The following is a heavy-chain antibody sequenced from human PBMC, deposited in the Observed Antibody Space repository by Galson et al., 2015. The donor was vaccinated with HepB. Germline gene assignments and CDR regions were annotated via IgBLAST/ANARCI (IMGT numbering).Heavy chain of an antibody. CDR3: ARANDFWSGYPNYYYYYGMDV. CDR2: ISSSSSTI. CDR1: GFTFSSYS. Sequence: SLRLSCAASGFTFSSYSMNWVRQAPGKGLEWVSYISSSSSTIYYADSVKGRFTISRDNAKNSLYLQMNSLRDEDTAVYYCARANDFWSGYPNYYYYYGMDVWGQGTTVTVSS. J-gene: IGHJ6*02. V-gene: IGHV3-48*02. D-gene: IGHD3-3*01.